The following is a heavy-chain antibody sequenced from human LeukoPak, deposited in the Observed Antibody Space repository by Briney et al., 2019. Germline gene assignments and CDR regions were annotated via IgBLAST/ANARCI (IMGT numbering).Heavy chain of an antibody. V-gene: IGHV4-59*01. J-gene: IGHJ5*02. CDR3: ARDGCSGGSCYSGHNWFDP. D-gene: IGHD2-15*01. CDR1: GGSISSYY. CDR2: IYSSGST. Sequence: SETLSLTCTGSGGSISSYYWNWMRQPPGKGLEWIGYIYSSGSTTYNPSLKSRVIISVDTSKNQFSLKLNSVTAADSAVYYCARDGCSGGSCYSGHNWFDPWGQGTLVTVSS.